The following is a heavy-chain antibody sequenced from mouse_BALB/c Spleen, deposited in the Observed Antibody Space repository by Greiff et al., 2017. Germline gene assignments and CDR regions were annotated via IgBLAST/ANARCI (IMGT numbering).Heavy chain of an antibody. Sequence: DVQLVESGGGLVKPGGSLKLSCAASGFAFSSYDMSWVRQTPEKRLEWVAYISSGGGSTYYPDTVKGRFTISRDNAKNTLYLQMSSLKSEDTAMYYCARLYGNSLYAMDYWGQGTSVTVSS. J-gene: IGHJ4*01. CDR1: GFAFSSYD. CDR2: ISSGGGST. D-gene: IGHD2-1*01. CDR3: ARLYGNSLYAMDY. V-gene: IGHV5-12-1*01.